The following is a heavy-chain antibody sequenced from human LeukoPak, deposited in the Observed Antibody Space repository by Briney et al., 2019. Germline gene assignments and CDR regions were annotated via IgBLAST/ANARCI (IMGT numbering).Heavy chain of an antibody. D-gene: IGHD1-26*01. Sequence: SETLSLTCTVSGGSITSYYWSWIRQPSGKGLEWIAYIYNSGSTNYNPSLKSRVTISVDTSKNQLSLKLSPVTAADTAVYYCARTKVYSGRYYFDYWGQGTLVTVSS. CDR1: GGSITSYY. V-gene: IGHV4-59*01. CDR3: ARTKVYSGRYYFDY. J-gene: IGHJ4*02. CDR2: IYNSGST.